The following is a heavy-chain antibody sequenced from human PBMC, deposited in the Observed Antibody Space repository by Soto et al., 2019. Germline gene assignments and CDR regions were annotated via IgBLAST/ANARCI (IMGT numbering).Heavy chain of an antibody. CDR2: IYYSGST. J-gene: IGHJ4*02. Sequence: PSETLSLTCTVSGGSISSGGYYWSWIRQHPGKGLEWIGYIYYSGSTYYNPSLKSRVTISVDTSKNQFSLRLSSVTAADTAVYYCARVVGNAYFDYWGQGTLVTVSS. CDR3: ARVVGNAYFDY. D-gene: IGHD1-1*01. V-gene: IGHV4-31*03. CDR1: GGSISSGGYY.